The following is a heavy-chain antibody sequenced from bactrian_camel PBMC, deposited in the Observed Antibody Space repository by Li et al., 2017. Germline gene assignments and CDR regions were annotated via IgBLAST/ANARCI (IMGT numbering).Heavy chain of an antibody. CDR2: TTSDSST. CDR3: AAGLVPSQACTNGGWTNRDGY. J-gene: IGHJ4*01. CDR1: GFRFDGSD. D-gene: IGHD1*01. Sequence: HVQLVESGGGTVQPGGSLRLSCTASGFRFDGSDWGWYRQGAGRKCEVVSRTTSDSSTDYAGSVKGRFTISQDSAKNTVYLEMNLLKSEDTAMYYCAAGLVPSQACTNGGWTNRDGYWGQGTQVTVS. V-gene: IGHV3S53*01.